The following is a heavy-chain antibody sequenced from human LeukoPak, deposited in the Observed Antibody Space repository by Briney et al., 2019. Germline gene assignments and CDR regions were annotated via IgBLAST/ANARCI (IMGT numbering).Heavy chain of an antibody. CDR1: GYSISSGYY. J-gene: IGHJ5*02. CDR3: TRDVCADSNRYSSYPNERYNCFDP. CDR2: IYHSGST. D-gene: IGHD5-18*01. Sequence: AWESLSLTCTVSGYSISSGYYWGWTRQPPGKGLEWNGSIYHSGSTYYNPSPKSRVTISVDTSKNPFSLKLSSVTAADTAVYDYTRDVCADSNRYSSYPNERYNCFDPWGQGTLVTVSS. V-gene: IGHV4-38-2*02.